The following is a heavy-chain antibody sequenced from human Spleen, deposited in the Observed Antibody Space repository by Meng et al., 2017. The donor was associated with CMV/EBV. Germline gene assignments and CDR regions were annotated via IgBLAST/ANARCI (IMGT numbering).Heavy chain of an antibody. CDR3: ARILYGGNPPFDY. CDR2: INPSGGGT. Sequence: CKTNGSTFTSYYMRWVRQSPGQGLDWMGIINPSGGGTPYARKFQSRVTMTRDTSTSTVYMELSSLRSDDTAVYFCARILYGGNPPFDYWGQGTLVTVSS. CDR1: GSTFTSYY. J-gene: IGHJ4*02. V-gene: IGHV1-46*01. D-gene: IGHD4/OR15-4a*01.